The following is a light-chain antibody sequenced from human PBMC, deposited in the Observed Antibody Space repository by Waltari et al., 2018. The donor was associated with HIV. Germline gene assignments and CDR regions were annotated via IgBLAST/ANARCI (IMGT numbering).Light chain of an antibody. CDR2: GAS. J-gene: IGKJ2*03. CDR1: QNVNSRF. V-gene: IGKV3-20*01. Sequence: EIVLTQSPGTLSLSPGERVTLSCRASQNVNSRFLAWYQQKAGQAPRLLIHGASSRATGIPDRFSGSGSGTDFTLTITRLEPEDFAVYYCKQYGSSPLYSFGQGTKLEIK. CDR3: KQYGSSPLYS.